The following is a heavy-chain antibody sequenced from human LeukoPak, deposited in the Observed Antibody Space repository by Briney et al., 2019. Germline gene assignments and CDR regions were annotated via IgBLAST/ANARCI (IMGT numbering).Heavy chain of an antibody. Sequence: AGGSLRLSCAASGFNFSRNWMTWVRQAPGKGLEWVANIKQDGREEYYVDSVKGRFTISRDNAKKSTYLQMNRVRAEDTAVYYCARTDRQYSGGTEDYWGQGTLVTVSS. D-gene: IGHD5-12*01. CDR1: GFNFSRNW. V-gene: IGHV3-7*01. CDR3: ARTDRQYSGGTEDY. J-gene: IGHJ4*02. CDR2: IKQDGREE.